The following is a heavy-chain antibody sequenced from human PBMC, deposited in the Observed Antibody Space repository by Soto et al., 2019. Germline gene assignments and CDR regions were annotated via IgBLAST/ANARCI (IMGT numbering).Heavy chain of an antibody. J-gene: IGHJ4*02. D-gene: IGHD4-17*01. Sequence: PGGSLRLSCAASGFTFSSYEMNWVRQAPGKGLEWVSYISSSGSTIYYADSVKGRFTISRDNAKNSLYLQMNSLRAEDTAVYYCARAGRTTVTTGSFDYWGQGTLVTVS. V-gene: IGHV3-48*03. CDR3: ARAGRTTVTTGSFDY. CDR2: ISSSGSTI. CDR1: GFTFSSYE.